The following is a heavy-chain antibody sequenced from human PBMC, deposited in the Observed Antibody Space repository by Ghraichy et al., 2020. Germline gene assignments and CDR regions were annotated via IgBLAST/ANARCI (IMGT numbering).Heavy chain of an antibody. J-gene: IGHJ4*02. Sequence: SQTLSLTCAVSGGSISSGGYSWSWIRQPPGKGLEWIGYIYHSGSTYYNPSLKSRVTISVDRSKNQFSLKLSSVTAADTAVYYCARASRSSGYIFDYWGQGTLVTVSS. CDR2: IYHSGST. V-gene: IGHV4-30-2*01. CDR3: ARASRSSGYIFDY. CDR1: GGSISSGGYS. D-gene: IGHD3-22*01.